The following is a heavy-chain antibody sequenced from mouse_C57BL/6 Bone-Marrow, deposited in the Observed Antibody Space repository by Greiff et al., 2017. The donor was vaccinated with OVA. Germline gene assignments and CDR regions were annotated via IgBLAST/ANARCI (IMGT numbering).Heavy chain of an antibody. D-gene: IGHD2-4*01. V-gene: IGHV10-1*01. Sequence: EVKVVESGGGLVQPKGSLKLSCAASGFSFNTYAMNWVRQAPGKGLEWVARIRSKSNNYATYYADSVKDRFTISRDDSESMLYLQMNNLKTEDTAMYYCVRDYDGAWFAYWGQGTLVTVSA. CDR1: GFSFNTYA. CDR3: VRDYDGAWFAY. J-gene: IGHJ3*01. CDR2: IRSKSNNYAT.